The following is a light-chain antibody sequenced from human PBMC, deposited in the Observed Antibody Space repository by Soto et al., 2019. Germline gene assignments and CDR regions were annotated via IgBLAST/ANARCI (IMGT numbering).Light chain of an antibody. CDR3: HQRQSWPRT. CDR1: QYINTR. CDR2: QTS. V-gene: IGKV3-11*01. J-gene: IGKJ1*01. Sequence: EIVLTQSPATLSSFPVDRVTLSCRASQYINTRLAWYQHRPGQAPRLLIYQTSIRAAGIPARFSASGSGTGFTLTISDVQPEDFALYYCHQRQSWPRTFGQGTKVDI.